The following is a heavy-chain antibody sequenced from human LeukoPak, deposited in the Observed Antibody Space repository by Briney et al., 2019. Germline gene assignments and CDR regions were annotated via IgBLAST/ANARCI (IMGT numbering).Heavy chain of an antibody. CDR3: ARGPGGYDSSGYAFDI. J-gene: IGHJ3*02. Sequence: SETLSLTCAVSGDSITSGGYSWSWIRQPPGKGLEGIGYIYQSGSTDYNPSLKSRVTISVDTSKNQFSLKLSSVTAADTAVYYCARGPGGYDSSGYAFDIWGQGTMVTVSS. CDR1: GDSITSGGYS. D-gene: IGHD3-22*01. CDR2: IYQSGST. V-gene: IGHV4-30-2*01.